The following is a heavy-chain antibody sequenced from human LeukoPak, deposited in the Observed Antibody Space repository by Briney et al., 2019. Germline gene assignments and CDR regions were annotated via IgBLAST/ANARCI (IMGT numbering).Heavy chain of an antibody. Sequence: PGGSLRLSCVVSGFTLSNYAMHWVRQAPGKGLEWVAIISHDGSNKHYADSVKGRFTISRDNSKNTLYLQMNSLRAEDTAVYYCATDSGYDHHGLFDYWGQGTLVTVSS. CDR1: GFTLSNYA. V-gene: IGHV3-30*04. D-gene: IGHD5-12*01. CDR3: ATDSGYDHHGLFDY. CDR2: ISHDGSNK. J-gene: IGHJ4*02.